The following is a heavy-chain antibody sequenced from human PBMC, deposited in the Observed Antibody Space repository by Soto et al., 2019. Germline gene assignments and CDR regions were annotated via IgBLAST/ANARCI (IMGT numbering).Heavy chain of an antibody. CDR2: ISGSGGST. CDR1: GFTFSSYA. CDR3: ARVLGHSSSWYDY. V-gene: IGHV3-23*01. J-gene: IGHJ4*02. D-gene: IGHD6-13*01. Sequence: GGSLRLSCAASGFTFSSYAMSWVRQAPGKGLEWVSAISGSGGSTYYADSVKGRFTISRDNSKNTLYLQMNSLRAEDTAVYYCARVLGHSSSWYDYWGQGTLVTVSS.